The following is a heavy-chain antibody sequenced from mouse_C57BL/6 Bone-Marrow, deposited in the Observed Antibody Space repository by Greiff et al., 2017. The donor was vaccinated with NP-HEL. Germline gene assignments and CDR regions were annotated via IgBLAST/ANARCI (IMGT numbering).Heavy chain of an antibody. CDR2: IHPNSGST. Sequence: VQLQQPGAELVKPGASVKLSCKASGYTFTSYWMHWVKQRPGQGLEWIGMIHPNSGSTNYNEKFKSKATLTVDKSSSTAYMQLSSLTSEDSAVYYCARHYGSSYTYYYAMDYWGQGTSVTVSS. V-gene: IGHV1-64*01. CDR3: ARHYGSSYTYYYAMDY. J-gene: IGHJ4*01. CDR1: GYTFTSYW. D-gene: IGHD1-1*01.